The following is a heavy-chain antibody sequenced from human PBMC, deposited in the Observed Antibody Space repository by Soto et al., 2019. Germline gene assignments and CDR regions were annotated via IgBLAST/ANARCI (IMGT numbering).Heavy chain of an antibody. D-gene: IGHD4-17*01. CDR1: GYSFTNYW. J-gene: IGHJ6*02. V-gene: IGHV5-51*01. Sequence: GESLKISCKGSGYSFTNYWIGWVRQMPGKGLEWMGIIYPGDSDTRYSPSFQGQVTISADKSISTAYLQWSSLKASDTAMYYCARPRTTATQRGHYYGMDVWGQGTTVTVSS. CDR2: IYPGDSDT. CDR3: ARPRTTATQRGHYYGMDV.